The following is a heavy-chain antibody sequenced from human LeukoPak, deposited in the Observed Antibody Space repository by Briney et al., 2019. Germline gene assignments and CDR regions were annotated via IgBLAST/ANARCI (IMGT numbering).Heavy chain of an antibody. CDR3: ARARATMVRGVTYYYYYYMDV. Sequence: ASVKVSCKASGYTFTSYGISWVGQAPGQGLEWMGWISAYNGNTNYAQKLQGRVTMTTDTSTSTAYMELRSLRSDDTAVYYCARARATMVRGVTYYYYYYMDVWGKGTTVTVSS. D-gene: IGHD3-10*01. CDR1: GYTFTSYG. V-gene: IGHV1-18*01. CDR2: ISAYNGNT. J-gene: IGHJ6*03.